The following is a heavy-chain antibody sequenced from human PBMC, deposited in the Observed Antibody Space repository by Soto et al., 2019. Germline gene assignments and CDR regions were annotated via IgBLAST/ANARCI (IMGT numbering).Heavy chain of an antibody. V-gene: IGHV3-30-3*01. CDR1: GFTFSSYA. Sequence: QVQLVESGGGVVQPGRSLRLSCAASGFTFSSYAMHWVRQAPGKGLEWVAVISYDGSNKYYADSVKGRFTISRDNSKNTLYLQLNSLRDEDTAVYYCARDFNWGVDYWGQGTLVTVSS. CDR3: ARDFNWGVDY. D-gene: IGHD7-27*01. CDR2: ISYDGSNK. J-gene: IGHJ4*02.